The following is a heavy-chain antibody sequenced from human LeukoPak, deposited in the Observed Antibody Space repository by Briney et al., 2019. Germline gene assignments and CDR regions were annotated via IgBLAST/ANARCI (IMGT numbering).Heavy chain of an antibody. CDR3: ARDLPTEPPDY. J-gene: IGHJ4*02. CDR1: GLTFSSYA. V-gene: IGHV3-30-3*01. CDR2: ISYDGSNK. D-gene: IGHD1-14*01. Sequence: GGSLRLSCAASGLTFSSYAMHWVRQAPGKGLEWVAVISYDGSNKYYADSVKGRFTISRDNSKNTLYLQMNSLRAEDTAVYYCARDLPTEPPDYWGQGTLVTVSS.